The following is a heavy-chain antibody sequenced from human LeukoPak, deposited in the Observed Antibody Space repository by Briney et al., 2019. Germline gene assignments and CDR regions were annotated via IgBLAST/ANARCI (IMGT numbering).Heavy chain of an antibody. CDR2: ISGNGGRT. CDR1: GFTFSSYA. J-gene: IGHJ4*02. CDR3: ASRLKNPSDYGLSKYYFDS. Sequence: GGSLRLSCAASGFTFSSYAMSWVRQAPGKGLEWVSAISGNGGRTYFADSVKGRFIISRDNSKNTLFLQLNSLRGEDTAVYYCASRLKNPSDYGLSKYYFDSWGQGTLVTVSS. V-gene: IGHV3-23*01. D-gene: IGHD4-17*01.